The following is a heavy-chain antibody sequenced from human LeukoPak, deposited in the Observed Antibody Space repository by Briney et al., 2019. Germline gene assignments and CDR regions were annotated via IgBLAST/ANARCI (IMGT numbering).Heavy chain of an antibody. V-gene: IGHV3-48*02. CDR2: VSSSGTTT. J-gene: IGHJ4*02. CDR3: ARADRDGNKRFLD. D-gene: IGHD5-24*01. Sequence: GGSLRLSCAASGFTFSSYSVIWARQAPGKGLEWVSYVSSSGTTTYYADSVKGRFTISRDNGKNLVSLQMNSLRDEDTAVYYCARADRDGNKRFLDWGQGTLVTASS. CDR1: GFTFSSYS.